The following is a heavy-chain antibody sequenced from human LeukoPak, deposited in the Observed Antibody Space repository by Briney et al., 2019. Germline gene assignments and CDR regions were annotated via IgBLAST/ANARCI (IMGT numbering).Heavy chain of an antibody. J-gene: IGHJ4*02. CDR1: GFTFSSYA. V-gene: IGHV3-23*01. CDR3: AKDYYGSGSYSEPFDY. D-gene: IGHD3-10*01. CDR2: ISGSGGST. Sequence: GGSPRLSCAASGFTFSSYAMSWFRQAPGKGLEWVSAISGSGGSTYYADSVKGRFTISRDNSKNTLYLQMNSLRAEDTAVYYCAKDYYGSGSYSEPFDYWGQGTLVTVSS.